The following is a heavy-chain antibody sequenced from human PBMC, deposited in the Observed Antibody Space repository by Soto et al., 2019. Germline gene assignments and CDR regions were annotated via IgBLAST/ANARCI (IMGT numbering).Heavy chain of an antibody. CDR3: ARAGSSSPSSYYYYYGMDV. V-gene: IGHV4-30-4*01. CDR2: IYYIGST. CDR1: GGSISSGDYY. J-gene: IGHJ6*02. D-gene: IGHD6-6*01. Sequence: TLSLTCTVSGGSISSGDYYWSWILQPPGKGLEWIGYIYYIGSTYYNPSLKSRVTISVDTSKNQFSLKLSSVTAADTAVYYCARAGSSSPSSYYYYYGMDVWGQGTTVTVSS.